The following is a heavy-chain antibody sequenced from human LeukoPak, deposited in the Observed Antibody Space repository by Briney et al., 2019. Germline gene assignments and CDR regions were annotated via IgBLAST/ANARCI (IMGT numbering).Heavy chain of an antibody. Sequence: GASVKVSCKSSGYTFTAYYMHWVRQAPGQGLEWMGWINPNSGDTKYAQNFQGRVTMTRDTSITTAHMELSSLRSDDTAVYYCARSQIHDYWGQGALVTVSS. CDR3: ARSQIHDY. J-gene: IGHJ4*02. V-gene: IGHV1-2*02. CDR1: GYTFTAYY. CDR2: INPNSGDT.